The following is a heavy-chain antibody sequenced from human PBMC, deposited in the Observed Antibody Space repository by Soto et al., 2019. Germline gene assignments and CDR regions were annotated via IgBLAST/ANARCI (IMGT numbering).Heavy chain of an antibody. J-gene: IGHJ6*02. D-gene: IGHD3-10*01. CDR1: GGSISSSSYY. Sequence: SETLSLTCTVSGGSISSSSYYWGWIRQPPGKGLEWIGSIYYSGSTYYNPSLKSRVTISVDTSKNQFSLKLSSVTAADTAVYYCARQPITMVRGVRGNYYYYYGMDVWGQGTTVTVSS. CDR2: IYYSGST. CDR3: ARQPITMVRGVRGNYYYYYGMDV. V-gene: IGHV4-39*01.